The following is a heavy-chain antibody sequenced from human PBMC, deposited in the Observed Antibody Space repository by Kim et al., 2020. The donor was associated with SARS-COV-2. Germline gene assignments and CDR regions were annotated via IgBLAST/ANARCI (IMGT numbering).Heavy chain of an antibody. Sequence: SETLSLTCAVYGGSFSGYYWSWIRQPPGKGLEWIGEINHSGSTNYNPSLKSRVTISVDTSKNQFSLKLSSVTAADTAVYYCARGVGSVPATVWFYWGQGTLVTVSS. J-gene: IGHJ4*02. V-gene: IGHV4-34*01. CDR3: ARGVGSVPATVWFY. D-gene: IGHD2-2*01. CDR2: INHSGST. CDR1: GGSFSGYY.